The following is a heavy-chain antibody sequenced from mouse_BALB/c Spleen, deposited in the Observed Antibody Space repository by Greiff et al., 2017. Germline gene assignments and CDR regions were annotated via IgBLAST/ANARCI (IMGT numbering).Heavy chain of an antibody. CDR3: ARFTTVVNY. CDR2: ISSGGST. D-gene: IGHD1-1*01. V-gene: IGHV5-6-5*01. Sequence: EVQGVESGGGLVKPGGSLKLSCAASGFTFSSYAMSWVRQTPEKRLEWVASISSGGSTYYPDSVKGRFTISRDNARNILYLQMSSLRSEDTAMYYCARFTTVVNYWGQGTTLTVSS. J-gene: IGHJ2*01. CDR1: GFTFSSYA.